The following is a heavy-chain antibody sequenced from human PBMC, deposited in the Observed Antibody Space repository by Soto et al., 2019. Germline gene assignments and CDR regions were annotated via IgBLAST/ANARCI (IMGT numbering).Heavy chain of an antibody. CDR2: ISYDGSNK. CDR3: AKDGWSIMITFGGVIGIDY. V-gene: IGHV3-30*18. D-gene: IGHD3-16*02. J-gene: IGHJ4*02. CDR1: GFTFSSYG. Sequence: GGSLRLSCAASGFTFSSYGMHWVRQAPGKGLEWVAVISYDGSNKYYADSVKGRFTISRDNSKNTLYLQMNSLRAEDTAVYYCAKDGWSIMITFGGVIGIDYWGQGTLVTVSS.